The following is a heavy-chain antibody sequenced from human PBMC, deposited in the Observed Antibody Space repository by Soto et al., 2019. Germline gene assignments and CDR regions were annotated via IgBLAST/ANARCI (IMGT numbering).Heavy chain of an antibody. CDR1: GYTFTSYG. Sequence: QVHLVQSGAEVKKPGASVKVSCKASGYTFTSYGISWVRQAPGQGLEWMGWISAYNGNTNYAQKLQVRVTMTTDTSTRTAYMELRILRSDDTAVYYCARDASRGAAAVYWGQGTLVTVSS. V-gene: IGHV1-18*01. CDR3: ARDASRGAAAVY. J-gene: IGHJ4*02. CDR2: ISAYNGNT. D-gene: IGHD6-13*01.